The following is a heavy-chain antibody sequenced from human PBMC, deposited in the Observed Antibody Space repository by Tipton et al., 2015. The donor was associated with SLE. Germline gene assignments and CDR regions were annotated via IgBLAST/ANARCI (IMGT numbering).Heavy chain of an antibody. J-gene: IGHJ3*02. CDR2: IYHSGST. V-gene: IGHV4-38-2*01. Sequence: TLSLTCAVSGYSISSGYYWGWIRQPPGKGLEWIGSIYHSGSTYYNPSLKSRVTISVDTSKNQFSLKLSSVTAADTAVYYCARTEQQLNDAFDIWGQGTMVTVSS. D-gene: IGHD6-13*01. CDR3: ARTEQQLNDAFDI. CDR1: GYSISSGYY.